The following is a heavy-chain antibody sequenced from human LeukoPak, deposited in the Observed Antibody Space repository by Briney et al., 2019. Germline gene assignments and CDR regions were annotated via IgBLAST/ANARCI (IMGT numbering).Heavy chain of an antibody. CDR3: AKEVGARDAFDI. V-gene: IGHV3-23*01. Sequence: GGSLRLSCAASGFSFSSYAMSWVRQAPGKGLEWVSVVGGSGGHIFYADSVKGRFTISRDNSKNTLYLQMNSLRAEDTAVYYCAKEVGARDAFDIWGQGTLVTVSP. J-gene: IGHJ3*02. D-gene: IGHD1-26*01. CDR2: VGGSGGHI. CDR1: GFSFSSYA.